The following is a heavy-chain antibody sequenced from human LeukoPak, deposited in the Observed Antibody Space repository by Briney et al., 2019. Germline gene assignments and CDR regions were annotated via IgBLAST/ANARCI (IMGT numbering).Heavy chain of an antibody. V-gene: IGHV3-53*01. CDR3: ARDEYGVDY. J-gene: IGHJ4*02. D-gene: IGHD4-17*01. Sequence: GGSLRLSCAPSGFIVSNNYMSWVRQAPGKGLEWVSVIYSGGSTYYADSVKGRFTISRDNSKNTLYLQMNSLRAEDTAVYYCARDEYGVDYWGQGTLVTVSS. CDR1: GFIVSNNY. CDR2: IYSGGST.